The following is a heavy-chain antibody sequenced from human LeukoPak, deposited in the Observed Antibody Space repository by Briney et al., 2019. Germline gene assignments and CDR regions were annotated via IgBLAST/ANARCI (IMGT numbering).Heavy chain of an antibody. CDR2: ISYDGSNK. Sequence: GGSLRLSCAPSGFTFSSYAMHWVRQAPGKGLEWVAVISYDGSNKYYADSVKGRFTISRDNSKNTLYLQMNSLRAEDTAVYYCARGGQLWLLEEVDYWGQGTLVTVSS. D-gene: IGHD5-18*01. V-gene: IGHV3-30-3*01. CDR3: ARGGQLWLLEEVDY. CDR1: GFTFSSYA. J-gene: IGHJ4*02.